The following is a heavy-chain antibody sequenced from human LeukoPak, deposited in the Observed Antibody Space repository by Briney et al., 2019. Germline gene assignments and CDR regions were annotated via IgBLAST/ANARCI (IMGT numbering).Heavy chain of an antibody. V-gene: IGHV1-69*04. CDR1: GGTFSSYA. D-gene: IGHD3-22*01. J-gene: IGHJ6*02. Sequence: SVKVSCKASGGTFSSYAISWVRQAPGQGLEWMGRIIPILGIAYYAQKFQGRVTITADKSTSTAYMELSSLRSEDTAVYYCARDTHPQYYYDSSGGDYYFGMDVWGQGTTVTVSS. CDR2: IIPILGIA. CDR3: ARDTHPQYYYDSSGGDYYFGMDV.